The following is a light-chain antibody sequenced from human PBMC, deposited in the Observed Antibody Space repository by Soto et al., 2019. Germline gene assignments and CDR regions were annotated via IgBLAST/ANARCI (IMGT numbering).Light chain of an antibody. J-gene: IGKJ3*01. CDR2: DAS. CDR3: QQSHSLPFT. V-gene: IGKV1-39*01. CDR1: QTIDRA. Sequence: DVQMTQSPPSLSASVGDRVTITSRASQTIDRALNWYQQKPGKAPNLLIYDASNLQSGVPSRFSGSGSGTDFTLTISSLQPDDFATYSCQQSHSLPFTFGPGTKVDIK.